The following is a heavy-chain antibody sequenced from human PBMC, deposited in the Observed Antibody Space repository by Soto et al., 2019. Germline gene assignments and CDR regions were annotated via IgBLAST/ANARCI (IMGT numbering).Heavy chain of an antibody. V-gene: IGHV3-23*01. CDR3: AKPGYYYYGMDV. CDR1: GFTFSSYA. CDR2: ISGSGGST. J-gene: IGHJ6*02. Sequence: GGSLRLSCVASGFTFSSYAMSWVRQAPGKGLEWVSAISGSGGSTYYADSVKGRFTISRDNSKNTLYLQMNSLRAEDTAVYYCAKPGYYYYGMDVWGQGTTVTVSS.